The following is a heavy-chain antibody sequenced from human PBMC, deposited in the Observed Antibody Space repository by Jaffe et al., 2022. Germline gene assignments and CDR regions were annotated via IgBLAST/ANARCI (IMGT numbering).Heavy chain of an antibody. Sequence: EVQLVQSGAEVKKPGESLKISCKGSGYSFTSYWIGWVRQMPGKGLEWMGIIYPGDSDTRYSPSFQGQVTISADKSISTAYLQWSSLKASDTAMYYCARRAPDTFLEWLPNPNWFDPWGQGTLVTVSS. CDR2: IYPGDSDT. CDR3: ARRAPDTFLEWLPNPNWFDP. J-gene: IGHJ5*02. CDR1: GYSFTSYW. D-gene: IGHD3-3*02. V-gene: IGHV5-51*03.